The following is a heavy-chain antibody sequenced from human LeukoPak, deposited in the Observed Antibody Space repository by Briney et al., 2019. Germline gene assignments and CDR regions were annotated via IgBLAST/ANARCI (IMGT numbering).Heavy chain of an antibody. CDR3: ARDRATSGWFDP. CDR1: GGTFSSYA. D-gene: IGHD5-12*01. Sequence: SVKVSCKASGGTFSSYAISWVRQAPGQGLEWMGRIIPILGIANYAQKFQGRVTITADESTSTAYMELSSLRSEDTAVYYCARDRATSGWFDPWGQGTLVTVSS. CDR2: IIPILGIA. V-gene: IGHV1-69*04. J-gene: IGHJ5*02.